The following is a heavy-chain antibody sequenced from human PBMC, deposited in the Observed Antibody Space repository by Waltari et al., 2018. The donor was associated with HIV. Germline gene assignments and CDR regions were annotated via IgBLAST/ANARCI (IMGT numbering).Heavy chain of an antibody. CDR1: GFRLGSDR. D-gene: IGHD3-22*01. Sequence: EVRLVVSGRGLVKPGGCLRPACRATGFRLGSDRMKSGRRDPGKGLEWVSAISSGSNDIRYAESFQGRLTVSSDNAKSTLYLQMSSLRAEDTAVYYCATRMIAVGDAFDLWGQGTMVTVSS. CDR2: ISSGSNDI. CDR3: ATRMIAVGDAFDL. V-gene: IGHV3-21*01. J-gene: IGHJ3*01.